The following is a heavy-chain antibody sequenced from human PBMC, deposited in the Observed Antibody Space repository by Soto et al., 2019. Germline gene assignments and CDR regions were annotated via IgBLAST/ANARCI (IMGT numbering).Heavy chain of an antibody. CDR3: APALGNDYWSGFGY. J-gene: IGHJ4*02. CDR1: GFTFRSYT. V-gene: IGHV3-30*04. CDR2: ISFDGSNR. D-gene: IGHD3-3*01. Sequence: QVQVIESGGGVVQPGKSLRLSCAASGFTFRSYTMHWVRQAPGKGLEWVALISFDGSNRQYGDSVKGRFTASRDNSKNTLYLQMNSLRADDTAFYYCAPALGNDYWSGFGYWGQGTLVPVSS.